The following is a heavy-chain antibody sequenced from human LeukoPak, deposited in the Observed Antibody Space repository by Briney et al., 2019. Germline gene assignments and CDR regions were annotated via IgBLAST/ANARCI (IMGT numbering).Heavy chain of an antibody. Sequence: GRSLRLSCAASGFTFSSYAMHWVRQAPGEGLEWVAVISYDGSNKYYADSVKGRFTISRDNSKNTLYLQMNSLRAEDTAVYYCASGSTHFDYWGQGTLVTVSS. V-gene: IGHV3-30-3*01. CDR3: ASGSTHFDY. J-gene: IGHJ4*02. CDR2: ISYDGSNK. D-gene: IGHD1-26*01. CDR1: GFTFSSYA.